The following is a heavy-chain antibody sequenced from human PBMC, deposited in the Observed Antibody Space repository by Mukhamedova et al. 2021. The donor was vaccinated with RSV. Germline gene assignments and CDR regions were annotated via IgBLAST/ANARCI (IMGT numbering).Heavy chain of an antibody. Sequence: AEYMGGRFTISRDNSKNTLYLQMNSLRAEDTAVFYCAKKVGVTPTNIDYWGQGTLVTVSS. J-gene: IGHJ4*02. CDR3: AKKVGVTPTNIDY. D-gene: IGHD4-11*01. V-gene: IGHV3-23*01.